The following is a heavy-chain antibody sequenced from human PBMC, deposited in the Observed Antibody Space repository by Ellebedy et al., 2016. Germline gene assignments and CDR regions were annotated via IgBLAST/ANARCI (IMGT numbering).Heavy chain of an antibody. CDR2: INPSVGTT. Sequence: ASVKVSCKASGYTFTSYYIHWVRQAPGQGLEWMGIINPSVGTTSYAQKLQGRVTMTRDTSTSTVYMELSSLRSEDTAVYYCARRGPGYNYGSGYFQHWGQGTLVTVSS. CDR3: ARRGPGYNYGSGYFQH. D-gene: IGHD5-18*01. J-gene: IGHJ1*01. V-gene: IGHV1-46*04. CDR1: GYTFTSYY.